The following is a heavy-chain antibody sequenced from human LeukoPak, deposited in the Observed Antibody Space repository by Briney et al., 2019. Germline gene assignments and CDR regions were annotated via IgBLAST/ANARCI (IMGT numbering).Heavy chain of an antibody. CDR1: GGTFSSYA. J-gene: IGHJ4*02. CDR3: ARERGSSGYYRY. V-gene: IGHV1-69*13. CDR2: IIPIFGTA. Sequence: ASVKVSCKASGGTFSSYAISWVRQAPGQGLEWMGGIIPIFGTANYAQKFQGRVTITADESTSTAYMELSSLRSEDTAAYYCARERGSSGYYRYWGQGTLVTVSS. D-gene: IGHD3-22*01.